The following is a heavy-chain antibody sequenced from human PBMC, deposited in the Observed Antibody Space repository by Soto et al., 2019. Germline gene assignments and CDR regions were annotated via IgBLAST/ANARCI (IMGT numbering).Heavy chain of an antibody. D-gene: IGHD2-2*01. J-gene: IGHJ3*02. V-gene: IGHV3-21*01. CDR3: VRESYPAKAFDI. CDR2: IRSRSIDM. CDR1: GFTFSNYN. Sequence: EVQLVESGGGLVKPGESLRLSCAASGFTFSNYNINWVRQAPGKGLEWGSSIRSRSIDMYYADSVKGRFTISRDDAKNSLSLQMNGLRAEDTAVYFCVRESYPAKAFDIWGQGTMVTVSS.